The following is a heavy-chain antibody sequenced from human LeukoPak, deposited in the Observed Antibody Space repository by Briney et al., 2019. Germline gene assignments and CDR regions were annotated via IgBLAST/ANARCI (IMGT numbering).Heavy chain of an antibody. J-gene: IGHJ4*02. CDR1: GYTFTSYG. D-gene: IGHD5-18*01. CDR3: ARAPRGYSYGYLDF. CDR2: ISGYNGNT. Sequence: TSVKVSYNASGYTFTSYGISWVRQAPGQGLEWMGWISGYNGNTNYAQKVQGRVNMTTDISTSTAYMELRSLRSDDTAVYYCARAPRGYSYGYLDFWGQGSLVTVSS. V-gene: IGHV1-18*04.